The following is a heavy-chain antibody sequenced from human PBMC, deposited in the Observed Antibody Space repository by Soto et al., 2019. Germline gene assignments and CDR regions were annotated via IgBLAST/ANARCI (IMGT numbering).Heavy chain of an antibody. D-gene: IGHD6-19*01. CDR3: ARAKWGSGSRWLAP. CDR1: GYTYISYS. CDR2: INVGNGNT. J-gene: IGHJ5*02. Sequence: QVQVVQSGAEEKKPGASVKVSCKASGYTYISYSMHWVRQAPGQRLEWMGWINVGNGNTKYSQNFQGRVTINQDTSASTAYMELSSLTSEDTAVYYCARAKWGSGSRWLAPWGQGTLVTVSS. V-gene: IGHV1-3*05.